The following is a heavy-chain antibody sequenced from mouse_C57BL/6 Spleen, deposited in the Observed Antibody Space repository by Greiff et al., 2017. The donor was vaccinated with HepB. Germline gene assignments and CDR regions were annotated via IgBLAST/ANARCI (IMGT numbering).Heavy chain of an antibody. CDR1: EYEFPSHD. CDR2: INSDGGST. Sequence: DVKLVESGGGLVQPGESLKLSCESNEYEFPSHDMSWVRKTPEKRLELVAAINSDGGSTYYPDTMERRFIISRDNTKKTLYLQMSSLRSEDTAVYYCARGGFHWYFDVWGTGTTVTVSS. CDR3: ARGGFHWYFDV. J-gene: IGHJ1*03. V-gene: IGHV5-2*03.